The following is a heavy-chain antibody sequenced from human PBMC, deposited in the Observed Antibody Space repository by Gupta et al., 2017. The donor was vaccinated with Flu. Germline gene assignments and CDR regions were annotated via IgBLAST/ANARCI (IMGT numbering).Heavy chain of an antibody. V-gene: IGHV1-2*02. CDR2: INPNSGGT. Sequence: VRQAPGQGLEWMGWINPNSGGTNYAQKFQGRVTMTRDTSISTAYMELSRLRSDDTAVYYCARGSIAARTYGYWGQGTLVTVSS. CDR3: ARGSIAARTYGY. J-gene: IGHJ4*02. D-gene: IGHD6-6*01.